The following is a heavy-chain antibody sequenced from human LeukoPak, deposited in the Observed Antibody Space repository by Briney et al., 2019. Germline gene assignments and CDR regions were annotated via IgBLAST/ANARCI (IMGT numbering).Heavy chain of an antibody. D-gene: IGHD3-9*01. J-gene: IGHJ4*02. Sequence: SSGTLSLTCTVSGGSIISYYWSWIRQPPGKGLEWIGYIYYSGSTNYNPSLKSRVTISVDTSKNQFSLKLSSVTAADTAVYYCARAADYDILTGYYSPRHYFDYWGQGTLVTVSS. V-gene: IGHV4-59*01. CDR2: IYYSGST. CDR3: ARAADYDILTGYYSPRHYFDY. CDR1: GGSIISYY.